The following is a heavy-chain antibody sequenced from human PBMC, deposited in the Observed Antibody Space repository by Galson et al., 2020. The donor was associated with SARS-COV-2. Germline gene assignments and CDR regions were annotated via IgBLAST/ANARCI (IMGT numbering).Heavy chain of an antibody. CDR3: AKRGYSYGFHAFDI. Sequence: SETLSLTCAVSGGSISSSNWWSWVRQPPGTGLEWIGEIYHSGSTNYNPSLKSRVTISVDKSKNQFSLKLSSVTAADTAVYYCAKRGYSYGFHAFDIWGQGTMVTVSS. CDR2: IYHSGST. CDR1: GGSISSSNW. J-gene: IGHJ3*02. D-gene: IGHD5-18*01. V-gene: IGHV4-4*02.